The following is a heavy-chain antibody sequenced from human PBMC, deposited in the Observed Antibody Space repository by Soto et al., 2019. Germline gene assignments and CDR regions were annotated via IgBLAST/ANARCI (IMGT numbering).Heavy chain of an antibody. Sequence: GGSLRLSCAASGFTFSTYSMNWARQTPGKGLEWVSVICDDRSNKYYADSVKGRFTISRDNSKNTLYLQMNSLRAEDTAVYYCASSGGSSWTLDYWGQGTLVTVSS. D-gene: IGHD6-13*01. CDR1: GFTFSTYS. CDR3: ASSGGSSWTLDY. CDR2: ICDDRSNK. J-gene: IGHJ4*02. V-gene: IGHV3-33*08.